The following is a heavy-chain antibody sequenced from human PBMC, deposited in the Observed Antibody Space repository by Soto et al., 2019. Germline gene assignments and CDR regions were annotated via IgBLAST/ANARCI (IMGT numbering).Heavy chain of an antibody. J-gene: IGHJ4*01. CDR2: ISAYNGNT. D-gene: IGHD4-17*01. V-gene: IGHV1-18*04. CDR1: GYTLTTYG. Sequence: QVQLVQSGAEVKKPGASVKVSCKASGYTLTTYGISWVRQAPGQGLEWMGWISAYNGNTISAQKFQGRVTMTTDTSTSTAYMEVRNLRSDDTAVYYCAREGYGDYGKPFDYWGHGTLVTVSS. CDR3: AREGYGDYGKPFDY.